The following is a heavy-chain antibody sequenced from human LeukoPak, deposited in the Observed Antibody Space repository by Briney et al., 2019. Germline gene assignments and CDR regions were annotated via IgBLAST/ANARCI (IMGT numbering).Heavy chain of an antibody. CDR2: INHSGST. Sequence: SSETLSLTRAVYGGSFSPYYWSWIRQPPGKGLEWIGEINHSGSTNYNPSLKSRVTISVDTSKNQFSLRLSSVTAADTAVYYCARRRYSSGSDYWGQGTLVTVSS. D-gene: IGHD6-19*01. J-gene: IGHJ4*02. V-gene: IGHV4-34*01. CDR1: GGSFSPYY. CDR3: ARRRYSSGSDY.